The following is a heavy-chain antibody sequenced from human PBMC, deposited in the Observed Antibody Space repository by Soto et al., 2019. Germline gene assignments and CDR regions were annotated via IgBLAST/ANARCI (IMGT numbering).Heavy chain of an antibody. D-gene: IGHD6-13*01. CDR2: IIPIFGTA. CDR3: ASCQAGIAAAGTGPYYYYGMDV. V-gene: IGHV1-69*13. Sequence: SVKVSCKASGGTFSSYAISWVRQAPGQGLEWMGGIIPIFGTANYAQKFQGRVTITADESTSTAYMELSSLRSEDTAVYYCASCQAGIAAAGTGPYYYYGMDVWRQGTTVTVSS. J-gene: IGHJ6*02. CDR1: GGTFSSYA.